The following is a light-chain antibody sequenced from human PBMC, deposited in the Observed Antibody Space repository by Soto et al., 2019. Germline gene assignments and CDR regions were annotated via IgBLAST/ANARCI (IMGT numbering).Light chain of an antibody. J-gene: IGLJ2*01. V-gene: IGLV2-8*01. CDR2: EVT. CDR1: SSDVGGYNY. CDR3: SSFAGGGNPVL. Sequence: QSALTQPPSASGSLVQSVTISCTGTSSDVGGYNYVSWHQQHPGKAPKVMIYEVTKRPPGVPDRFSGSKSGNTASLTVSGLQAEDEADYYCSSFAGGGNPVLLGGGTKVTVL.